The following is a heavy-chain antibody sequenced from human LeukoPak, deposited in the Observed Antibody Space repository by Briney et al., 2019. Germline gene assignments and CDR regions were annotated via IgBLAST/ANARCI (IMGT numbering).Heavy chain of an antibody. CDR3: ARHRVGATPFDY. D-gene: IGHD1-26*01. V-gene: IGHV4-39*01. J-gene: IGHJ4*02. Sequence: SETLSLTCTVSGGSISSSYSYWGWIRQPPGKGLEWIGNIYYSGSTYYNPSLKSRVTISVDTSKNQFSLKLSSVTAADTAVYYCARHRVGATPFDYWGQGTLVTVSS. CDR1: GGSISSSYSY. CDR2: IYYSGST.